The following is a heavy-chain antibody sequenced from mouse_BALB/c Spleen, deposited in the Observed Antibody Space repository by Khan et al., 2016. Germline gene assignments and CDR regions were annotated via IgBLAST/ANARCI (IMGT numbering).Heavy chain of an antibody. J-gene: IGHJ4*01. CDR1: GYSFTDYN. V-gene: IGHV1S135*01. CDR2: IDPYNGGT. D-gene: IGHD2-3*01. Sequence: RQQFGPELVKPGASVKISCKASGYSFTDYNMYWVKQSHGKSLEWIGYIDPYNGGTSFNQKFKDKATLTVDRSSSIVFMHLNSLTSEDSAVFYCVRDGYFEYYALDYWGQGTSDTVSS. CDR3: VRDGYFEYYALDY.